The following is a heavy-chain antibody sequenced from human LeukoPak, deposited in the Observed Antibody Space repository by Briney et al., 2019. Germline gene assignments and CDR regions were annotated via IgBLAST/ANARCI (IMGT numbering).Heavy chain of an antibody. J-gene: IGHJ4*02. CDR1: GFTFITYG. D-gene: IGHD1-1*01. CDR2: IKEDGSEK. Sequence: GGSLSLSCEASGFTFITYGMSGFGQPQGKGLEWMASIKEDGSEKYYVDSVKGRFTISRDNAKNSLYLQMNSLRAEDTAVYYCARRSGVDCWGQGTLVTVSS. V-gene: IGHV3-7*03. CDR3: ARRSGVDC.